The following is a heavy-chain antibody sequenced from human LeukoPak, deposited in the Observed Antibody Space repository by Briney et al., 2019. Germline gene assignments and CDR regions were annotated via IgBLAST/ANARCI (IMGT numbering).Heavy chain of an antibody. V-gene: IGHV3-48*01. Sequence: GGPLKLSXEASGFPFRSYSLNWFRQAPGRGWEGVSYIGGSSSTIYYADSVKGRFTISRDNAKNSLYLQMNSLRAEDTAVYYCARDMILWFGEPYYFDYWGQGTLVTVSS. CDR1: GFPFRSYS. D-gene: IGHD3-10*01. CDR2: IGGSSSTI. J-gene: IGHJ4*02. CDR3: ARDMILWFGEPYYFDY.